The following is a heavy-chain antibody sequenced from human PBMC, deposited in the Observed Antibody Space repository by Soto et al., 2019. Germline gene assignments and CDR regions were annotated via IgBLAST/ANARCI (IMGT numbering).Heavy chain of an antibody. V-gene: IGHV3-64*01. CDR3: ARRARPDFYYMDV. D-gene: IGHD6-6*01. J-gene: IGHJ6*03. CDR2: ISSNGVGT. CDR1: GFTLSGYA. Sequence: EVQLAESGGGLAQPGGSLRLSCAASGFTLSGYAMDWVRQAPGKGLEYVSGISSNGVGTYYANSVQGRFTISRDNSKNTGYRQMGSLRPEDMAVYYCARRARPDFYYMDVWGKGTTVTVSS.